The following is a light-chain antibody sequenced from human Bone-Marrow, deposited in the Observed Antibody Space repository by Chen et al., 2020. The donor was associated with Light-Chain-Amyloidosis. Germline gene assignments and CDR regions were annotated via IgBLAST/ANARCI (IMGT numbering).Light chain of an antibody. J-gene: IGKJ4*01. CDR1: QTISSNY. CDR3: QQYGTSPLT. V-gene: IGKV3-20*01. Sequence: EIVLTQPQGTLPLSPGEGANLSCRASQTISSNYLTWYQQKFGQAPRLLIYGSSSRATGIPDRFTGSGSGTDFTLTINRLEPEDFAMYYCQQYGTSPLTFGGGTKVEIK. CDR2: GSS.